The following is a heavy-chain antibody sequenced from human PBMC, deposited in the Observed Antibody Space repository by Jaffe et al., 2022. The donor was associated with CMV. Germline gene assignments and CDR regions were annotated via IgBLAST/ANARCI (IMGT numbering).Heavy chain of an antibody. J-gene: IGHJ6*02. CDR3: AREGVGLQGLDYYYGMDV. Sequence: QLQLQESGPGLVKPSETLSLTCTVSGGSISSSSYYWGWIRQPPGKGLEWIGSIYYSGSTYYNPSLKSRVTISVDTSKNQFSLKLSSVTAADTAVYYCAREGVGLQGLDYYYGMDVWGQGTTVTVSS. D-gene: IGHD4-4*01. CDR1: GGSISSSSYY. V-gene: IGHV4-39*02. CDR2: IYYSGST.